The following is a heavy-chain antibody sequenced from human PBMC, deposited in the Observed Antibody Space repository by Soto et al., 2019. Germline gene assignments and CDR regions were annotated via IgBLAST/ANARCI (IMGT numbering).Heavy chain of an antibody. CDR3: ARAGSSSCNYYYGMDV. V-gene: IGHV4-4*02. CDR1: GGSISSSNW. CDR2: IYHSGST. Sequence: TLSLTCAVSGGSISSSNWWSWVRQPPGKGLEWIGEIYHSGSTNYNPSLKSRVTISVDKSKNQFSLKLSSVTAADTAVYYCARAGSSSCNYYYGMDVWGQGTTVTVSS. D-gene: IGHD6-13*01. J-gene: IGHJ6*02.